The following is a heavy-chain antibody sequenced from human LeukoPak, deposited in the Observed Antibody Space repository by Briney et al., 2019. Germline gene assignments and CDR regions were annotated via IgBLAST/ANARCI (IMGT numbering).Heavy chain of an antibody. V-gene: IGHV1-8*01. CDR2: MNPNSGNT. CDR1: GYTFTSYD. D-gene: IGHD2-2*01. J-gene: IGHJ4*02. CDR3: ARGTPYCSSTGCYAGNNHLDY. Sequence: GASVKVSCKASGYTFTSYDINWVRQATGQGLEWMGWMNPNSGNTGYAQKFQGRVTMTRNTSISTAYMELSSLRSEDTAVYYCARGTPYCSSTGCYAGNNHLDYWGQGTLVTVSS.